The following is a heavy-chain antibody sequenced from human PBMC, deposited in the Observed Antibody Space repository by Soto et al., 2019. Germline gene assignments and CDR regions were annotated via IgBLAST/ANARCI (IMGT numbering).Heavy chain of an antibody. V-gene: IGHV5-51*01. Sequence: GESLKISCKGSGYSFTSYWIGWVRQMPGKGLEWMGIIYPGDSDTRYSPSFQGQVTISADKSISTAYLQWSSLKASDTAMYYCARRNYDILTGYYSSDMYVRAQRTTVTVSS. J-gene: IGHJ6*02. CDR3: ARRNYDILTGYYSSDMYV. CDR1: GYSFTSYW. CDR2: IYPGDSDT. D-gene: IGHD3-9*01.